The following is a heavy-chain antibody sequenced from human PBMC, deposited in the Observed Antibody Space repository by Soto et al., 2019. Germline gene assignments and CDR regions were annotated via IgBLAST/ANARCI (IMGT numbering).Heavy chain of an antibody. CDR1: GYTFTTYY. V-gene: IGHV1-46*01. Sequence: QVQLVQSGAEVKKPGASVKVSCKASGYTFTTYYMHWVRQAPGQGLEWMGIIDPSGGGTSYAQKFQGRLTMTRDTSTSTVYMELCSLRSEDTAVYYCARDRVDCSGGNCWRSVEDTWGQGTLVTVSS. CDR3: ARDRVDCSGGNCWRSVEDT. D-gene: IGHD2-15*01. J-gene: IGHJ5*02. CDR2: IDPSGGGT.